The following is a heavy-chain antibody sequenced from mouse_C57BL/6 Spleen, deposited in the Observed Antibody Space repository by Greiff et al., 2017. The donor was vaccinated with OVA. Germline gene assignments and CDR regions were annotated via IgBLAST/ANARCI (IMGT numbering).Heavy chain of an antibody. CDR3: ARRGTTVVACDV. V-gene: IGHV5-6*02. D-gene: IGHD1-1*01. CDR2: ISSGGSYT. CDR1: GFTFSSYG. Sequence: EVKVVESGGDLVKPGGSLKLSCAASGFTFSSYGMSWVRQTPDKRLEWVATISSGGSYTYYPDSVKGRFTISRDNAKNTLYLQMSSLKSEDTAMYYCARRGTTVVACDVWGTGTTVTVSS. J-gene: IGHJ1*03.